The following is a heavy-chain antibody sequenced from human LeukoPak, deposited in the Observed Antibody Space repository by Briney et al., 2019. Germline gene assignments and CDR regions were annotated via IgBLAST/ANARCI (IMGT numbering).Heavy chain of an antibody. D-gene: IGHD2-2*01. CDR1: GFTFSSYW. CDR3: ARDRRYEYYFDY. CDR2: IKQDGREK. Sequence: PGGSLRLSCAASGFTFSSYWMTWVRQAPGKGLEWVANIKQDGREKYYVDSVKGRFTISRDNAKNSLYLEMNSLRAEDTAVYYCARDRRYEYYFDYWGRGTLVTVSS. J-gene: IGHJ4*02. V-gene: IGHV3-7*01.